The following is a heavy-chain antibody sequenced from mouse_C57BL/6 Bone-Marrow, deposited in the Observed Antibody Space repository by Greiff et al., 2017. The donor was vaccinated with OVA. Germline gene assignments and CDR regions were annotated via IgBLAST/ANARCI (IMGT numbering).Heavy chain of an antibody. Sequence: VQLQQSGAELVRPGASVKLSCTASGFTIKDDYMHWVKQRPEQGLEWIGWIDPENGDTEYASKFQGKATITADTSSNTAYLQLSSLTSEDTAVYYCTTGDPAGFASWGQGTLVTVSA. V-gene: IGHV14-4*01. CDR1: GFTIKDDY. CDR2: IDPENGDT. J-gene: IGHJ3*01. CDR3: TTGDPAGFAS.